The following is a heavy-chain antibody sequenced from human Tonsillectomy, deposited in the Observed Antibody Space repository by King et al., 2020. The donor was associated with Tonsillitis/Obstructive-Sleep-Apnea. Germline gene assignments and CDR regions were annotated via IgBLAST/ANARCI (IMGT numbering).Heavy chain of an antibody. CDR3: ARVLFGMSTVTTGY. CDR1: GFTFSSYW. J-gene: IGHJ4*02. D-gene: IGHD4-17*01. Sequence: VQLVESGGGLVQPGGSLRLSCAASGFTFSSYWMHWVRQAPGKGLVWVSRINSDGSRTNYADSVKGRFTISRDNAKNTLYLQMNSLRAEDTAVYYCARVLFGMSTVTTGYWGQGTLVTVSS. V-gene: IGHV3-74*01. CDR2: INSDGSRT.